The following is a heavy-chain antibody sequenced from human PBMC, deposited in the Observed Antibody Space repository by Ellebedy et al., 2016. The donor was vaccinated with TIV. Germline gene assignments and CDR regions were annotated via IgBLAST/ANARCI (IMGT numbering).Heavy chain of an antibody. J-gene: IGHJ3*02. CDR2: IFYSGTT. Sequence: SETLSLTXAVSGGSISSSNSYWGWIRQPPGKGLEWIGTIFYSGTTYYNPSLKSRVTISIDMSKNQFSLRLTSVTAADTAVYYCARPQQLVFDAFDIWGQGTMVTVSS. D-gene: IGHD6-13*01. CDR3: ARPQQLVFDAFDI. V-gene: IGHV4-39*01. CDR1: GGSISSSNSY.